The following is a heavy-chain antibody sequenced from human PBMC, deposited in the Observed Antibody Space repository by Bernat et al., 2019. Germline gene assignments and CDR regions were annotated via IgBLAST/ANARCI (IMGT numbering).Heavy chain of an antibody. D-gene: IGHD5-24*01. CDR1: GFSLSTSGVG. Sequence: QITLKESGPTLVKPTQTLTLTCTFSGFSLSTSGVGVAWIRQPPGKALEWLARIYWDDDKRYSPSLKSRLTITKDTSKNQVVLTMTNMDPVDTATYYCAHRLGERWLRPEFRWFDPWGQGALVTVSS. J-gene: IGHJ5*02. V-gene: IGHV2-5*02. CDR2: IYWDDDK. CDR3: AHRLGERWLRPEFRWFDP.